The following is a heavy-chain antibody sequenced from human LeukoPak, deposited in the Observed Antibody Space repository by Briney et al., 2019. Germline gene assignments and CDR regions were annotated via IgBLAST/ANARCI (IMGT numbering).Heavy chain of an antibody. CDR1: GFTFRNAW. D-gene: IGHD5-12*01. J-gene: IGHJ4*02. Sequence: GGSLRLSCAASGFTFRNAWMTWVRQAPGKGLEWVGRIKNKGDGGTIDYTAPVKGRFTISRDDSKNTVYLQMNSLKTEDTAVYYRVAGYDHALDYWGQGTLVTVSS. CDR3: VAGYDHALDY. CDR2: IKNKGDGGTI. V-gene: IGHV3-15*01.